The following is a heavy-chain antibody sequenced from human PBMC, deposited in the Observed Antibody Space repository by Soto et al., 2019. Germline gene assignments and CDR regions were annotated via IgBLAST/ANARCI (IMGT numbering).Heavy chain of an antibody. D-gene: IGHD2-2*01. CDR2: IYYSGST. Sequence: PSETLSLTCTVSGGSISSYYWSWIRQPPGKGLEWIGYIYYSGSTNYNPSLKSRVTISVDTSKNQFSLKLSSVTAADTAVYYCARGEVVPGLFDYWGQGTLVTISS. V-gene: IGHV4-59*01. CDR3: ARGEVVPGLFDY. CDR1: GGSISSYY. J-gene: IGHJ4*02.